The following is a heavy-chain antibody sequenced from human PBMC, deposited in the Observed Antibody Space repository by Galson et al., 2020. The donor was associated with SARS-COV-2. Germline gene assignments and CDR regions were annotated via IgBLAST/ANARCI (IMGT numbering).Heavy chain of an antibody. CDR3: ARDVGYCSSTSCYGYYYMDV. CDR1: GYTFTSYY. Sequence: ASVKVSCKASGYTFTSYYMHWVRQAPGQGLEWMGIINPSGGSTSYAQKFQGRVTMTRDTSTSTVYMELSSLRSEDTAVYYCARDVGYCSSTSCYGYYYMDVWGKGTTVTVSS. D-gene: IGHD2-2*01. V-gene: IGHV1-46*01. CDR2: INPSGGST. J-gene: IGHJ6*03.